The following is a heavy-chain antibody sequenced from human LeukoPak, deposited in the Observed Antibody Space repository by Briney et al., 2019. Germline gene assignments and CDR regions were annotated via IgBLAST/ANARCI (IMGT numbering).Heavy chain of an antibody. CDR1: GYTLIDYY. J-gene: IGHJ6*02. CDR3: ARFSGTYTSGYGMDV. Sequence: GASVKVSCKASGYTLIDYYLHWVRQAPGQGLEWMAIINPRDSNTNYAQKFQGRVTMTRDTSTSTVYMELSSLRSDDTAVYYCARFSGTYTSGYGMDVWGQGTTVTVS. V-gene: IGHV1-46*01. CDR2: INPRDSNT. D-gene: IGHD3-16*01.